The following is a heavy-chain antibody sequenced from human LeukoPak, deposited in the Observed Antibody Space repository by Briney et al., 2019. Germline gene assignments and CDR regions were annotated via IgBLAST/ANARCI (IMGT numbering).Heavy chain of an antibody. CDR1: GYTFTSYY. D-gene: IGHD3-22*01. Sequence: GASVKVSCKASGYTFTSYYMHWVRQAPGQGLEWMGIINPSGGSTSYAQKFQGRVTMTRDTSTSTVYMELSSLRSEDTAVYYCARGHPYYYDSSGYCFDYWGQGTLVTVSS. V-gene: IGHV1-46*01. CDR3: ARGHPYYYDSSGYCFDY. CDR2: INPSGGST. J-gene: IGHJ4*02.